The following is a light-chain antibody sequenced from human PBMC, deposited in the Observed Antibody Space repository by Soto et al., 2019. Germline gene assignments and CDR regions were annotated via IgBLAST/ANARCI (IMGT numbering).Light chain of an antibody. CDR2: AAS. CDR1: QDIGNF. CDR3: QKCKVAPFT. V-gene: IGKV1-27*01. J-gene: IGKJ4*01. Sequence: DIPMTQSPSSLSAVVGDRVTITCRASQDIGNFLAWYQQKPGKVPKLLIYAASTLQSGVPSRFSGSGSGTDFTLTISSLQPEDVATYYCQKCKVAPFTFGGGTKVEIK.